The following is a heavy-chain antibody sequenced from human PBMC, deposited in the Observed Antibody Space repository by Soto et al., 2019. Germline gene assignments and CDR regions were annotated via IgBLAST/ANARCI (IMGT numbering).Heavy chain of an antibody. CDR2: INHSGST. D-gene: IGHD2-15*01. V-gene: IGHV4-34*01. CDR1: GGSFSGYY. CDR3: ARELTRAKYYMDV. J-gene: IGHJ6*03. Sequence: AETLSLTCAVYGGSFSGYYWSWIRQPPGKGLEWIGEINHSGSTNYNPSLKSRVTISVDTSKNQFSLKLSSVTAADTAVYYCARELTRAKYYMDVWGKGTTVTVSS.